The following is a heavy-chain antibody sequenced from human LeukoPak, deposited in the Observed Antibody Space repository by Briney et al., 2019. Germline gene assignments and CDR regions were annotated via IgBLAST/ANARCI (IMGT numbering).Heavy chain of an antibody. Sequence: GGSLRLSCAASGFTFSSYAMHWVRQAPGKGLEWVAVISYDGSNKYYADSVKGRFTISRDNSKNTLYLQMNSLRAEDTAVYYCARDRVDGDYLYYYYGMDVWGQGTTVTVSS. V-gene: IGHV3-30-3*01. D-gene: IGHD4-17*01. CDR1: GFTFSSYA. CDR2: ISYDGSNK. J-gene: IGHJ6*02. CDR3: ARDRVDGDYLYYYYGMDV.